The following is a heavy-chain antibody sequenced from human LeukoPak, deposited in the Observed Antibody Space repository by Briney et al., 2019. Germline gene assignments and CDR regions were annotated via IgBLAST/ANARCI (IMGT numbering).Heavy chain of an antibody. J-gene: IGHJ4*02. D-gene: IGHD4-17*01. Sequence: GGSLRLSCAASGFTFSSYDMHWVHPAPGKGLEWVTLISYDGGNKYYGDSVKGRFTISRDNAKNSLYLQMNSLRAEDTAVYYCARIYGDYVLYYFDYWGQGTLVTVSS. V-gene: IGHV3-30*03. CDR1: GFTFSSYD. CDR2: ISYDGGNK. CDR3: ARIYGDYVLYYFDY.